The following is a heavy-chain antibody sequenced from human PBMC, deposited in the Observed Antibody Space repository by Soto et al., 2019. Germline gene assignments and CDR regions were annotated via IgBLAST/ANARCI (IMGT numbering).Heavy chain of an antibody. CDR2: VYYTGTT. Sequence: PSETLSLTCTVSAGSISSYFYIWVRQPPGKGLEWIGSVYYTGTTDYNPSLKSRVTISVDTSKTQFSLNLRSVTAADTAVYYCARDLAAVPRAFDYWGRGTLVTVCS. J-gene: IGHJ4*02. CDR1: AGSISSYF. V-gene: IGHV4-59*01. D-gene: IGHD6-13*01. CDR3: ARDLAAVPRAFDY.